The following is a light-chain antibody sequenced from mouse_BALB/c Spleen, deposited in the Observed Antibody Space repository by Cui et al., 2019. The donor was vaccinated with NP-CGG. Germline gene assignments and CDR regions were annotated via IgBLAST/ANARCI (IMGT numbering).Light chain of an antibody. V-gene: IGLV1*01. J-gene: IGLJ1*01. CDR1: TEAVTNSNY. Sequence: QAVVTQESAVTTSPGETVTLTCRSSTEAVTNSNYANWVQEKPDHLFTGLIGGTNNRAPGVPARFSGSLIGDKAALTITGAQTEDEAIYFCALWYSNHWVFGGGTKLTVL. CDR3: ALWYSNHWV. CDR2: GTN.